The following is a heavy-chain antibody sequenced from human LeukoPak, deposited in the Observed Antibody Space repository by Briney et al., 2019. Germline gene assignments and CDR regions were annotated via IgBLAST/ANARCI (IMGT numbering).Heavy chain of an antibody. D-gene: IGHD2-8*01. CDR3: AREPRARCTNGVCEYDAFDI. Sequence: SETLSLTCTVSGGSISSSSYYWGWIRQPPGKGLEWIGSIYYSGSTYYNPSLKSQVTISVDTSKNQFSLKLSSVTAADTAVYYCAREPRARCTNGVCEYDAFDIWGQGTMVTVSS. V-gene: IGHV4-39*07. J-gene: IGHJ3*02. CDR1: GGSISSSSYY. CDR2: IYYSGST.